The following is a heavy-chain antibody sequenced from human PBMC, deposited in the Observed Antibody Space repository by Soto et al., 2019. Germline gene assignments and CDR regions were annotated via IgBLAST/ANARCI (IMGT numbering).Heavy chain of an antibody. Sequence: SETLSLTCTVSGGSISSYYWSWIRQPPGKGLEWIGYIYYSGSTNYNPSLKSRVTISVDTSKNQFSLKLSSVTAADTAVYYCARTAHYYDSSVYSEYFQHWGQGTLVTVSS. CDR2: IYYSGST. CDR1: GGSISSYY. V-gene: IGHV4-59*01. J-gene: IGHJ1*01. CDR3: ARTAHYYDSSVYSEYFQH. D-gene: IGHD3-22*01.